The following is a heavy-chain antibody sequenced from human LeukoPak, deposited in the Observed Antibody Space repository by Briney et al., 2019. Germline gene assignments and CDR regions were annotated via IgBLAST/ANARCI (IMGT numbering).Heavy chain of an antibody. CDR1: GGTFSSYA. V-gene: IGHV1-69*04. J-gene: IGHJ3*02. Sequence: SVKVSCKASGGTFSSYAISWVRQAPGQGLEWMGRIIPILGIANYAQKFQGRVTITADKSTSTAYMELSSLRSEDPAVYYCARGATVSAFDIWGQGTMVTVSS. CDR2: IIPILGIA. D-gene: IGHD4-17*01. CDR3: ARGATVSAFDI.